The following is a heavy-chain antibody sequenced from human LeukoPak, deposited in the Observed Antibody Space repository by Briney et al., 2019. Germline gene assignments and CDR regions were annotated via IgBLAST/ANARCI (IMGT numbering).Heavy chain of an antibody. CDR3: ARPYSSGWYGGFNF. Sequence: PGGSLRLSCAASGFTFSSYGMHWVRQAPGKGLEWVAVIWYDGSNKYYADSVKGRFTISRDNSKNTLYLQMNSLRAEDTAVYYCARPYSSGWYGGFNFWGQGTLVTVSS. V-gene: IGHV3-33*01. CDR2: IWYDGSNK. D-gene: IGHD6-19*01. CDR1: GFTFSSYG. J-gene: IGHJ4*02.